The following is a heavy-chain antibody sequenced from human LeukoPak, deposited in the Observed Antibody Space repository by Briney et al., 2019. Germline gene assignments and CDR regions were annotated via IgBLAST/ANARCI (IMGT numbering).Heavy chain of an antibody. CDR2: IGGSGGSP. V-gene: IGHV3-23*01. CDR1: GFTFSSYS. J-gene: IGHJ4*02. CDR3: AKGGIGSSSGLDY. Sequence: SGGSLRLSCAASGFTFSSYSMNWVRQAPGKGLEWVSSIGGSGGSPYHGNSVKGRFSISRDNSKNTLYLQMNSLRDEDTAVYYCAKGGIGSSSGLDYWGQGTLVTASS. D-gene: IGHD5-18*01.